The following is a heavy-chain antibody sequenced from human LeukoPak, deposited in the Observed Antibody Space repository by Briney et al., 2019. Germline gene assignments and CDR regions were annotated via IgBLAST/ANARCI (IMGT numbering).Heavy chain of an antibody. CDR3: ARDYAGSPDY. CDR2: INGDGSTT. D-gene: IGHD3-10*01. J-gene: IGHJ4*02. CDR1: GFTFSTYW. Sequence: GSLRLSCTASGFTFSTYWINWVRQSPGKGLVWVALINGDGSTTTHADSVKGRFTISRDNAKNTAYLQMNSLRDEDTAVYFCARDYAGSPDYWGQGTLVTVSS. V-gene: IGHV3-74*03.